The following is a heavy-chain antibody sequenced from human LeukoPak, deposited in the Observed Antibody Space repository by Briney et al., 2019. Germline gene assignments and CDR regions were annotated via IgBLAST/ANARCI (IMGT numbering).Heavy chain of an antibody. CDR3: ARIGHCSSTSCHFLDY. Sequence: ASVKVSCKASGYTLSVYYLQWVRQAPGQGLEWMGWINPNTGDTDYAQKFQGRVIMTRDTSTNTAYMELSRLRSDDTAVYFCARIGHCSSTSCHFLDYWGQGTLVTVSS. CDR1: GYTLSVYY. D-gene: IGHD2-2*01. V-gene: IGHV1-2*02. CDR2: INPNTGDT. J-gene: IGHJ4*02.